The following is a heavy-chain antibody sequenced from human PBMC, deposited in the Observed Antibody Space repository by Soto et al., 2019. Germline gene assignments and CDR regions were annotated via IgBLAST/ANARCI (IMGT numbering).Heavy chain of an antibody. Sequence: QVQLVESGGGVVQPGRSLRLSCAASGFTFSNYGMHWVRQAPGKGLEWLTIIWYDGNNKYYAESVKGRFTISRDNSKNTVYLQMNSLRAEDTAVYXXAXXXSXXXDDYWGQGTLVTVSS. CDR3: AXXXSXXXDDY. J-gene: IGHJ4*02. CDR1: GFTFSNYG. V-gene: IGHV3-33*01. D-gene: IGHD1-26*01. CDR2: IWYDGNNK.